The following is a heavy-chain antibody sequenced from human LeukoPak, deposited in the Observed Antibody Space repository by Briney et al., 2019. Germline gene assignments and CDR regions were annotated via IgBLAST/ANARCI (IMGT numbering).Heavy chain of an antibody. CDR1: GGSISSGGYY. V-gene: IGHV4-30-2*01. CDR2: IYHSGST. D-gene: IGHD3-22*01. Sequence: SQTLSLTCTVSGGSISSGGYYWSWIRQPPGKGLEWIGYIYHSGSTNYNPSLKSRVTISVDTSKNQFSLKLSSVTAADTAVYYCAGSAYDSSGYYSSLGYWGQGTLVTVSS. J-gene: IGHJ4*02. CDR3: AGSAYDSSGYYSSLGY.